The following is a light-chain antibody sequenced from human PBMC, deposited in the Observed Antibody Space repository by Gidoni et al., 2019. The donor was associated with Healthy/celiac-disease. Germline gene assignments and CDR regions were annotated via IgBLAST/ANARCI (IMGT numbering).Light chain of an antibody. CDR3: QQYGSSPYT. Sequence: DIVLTQSPGTLSLSPGERATLSCRASQSVSSSYLAWYQQKPGQAPRLLIYGASSRATGTPDRFSGSGSGTDFTLTISRLEAEDFAVYYCQQYGSSPYTFGQGTKLEIK. CDR2: GAS. CDR1: QSVSSSY. J-gene: IGKJ2*01. V-gene: IGKV3-20*01.